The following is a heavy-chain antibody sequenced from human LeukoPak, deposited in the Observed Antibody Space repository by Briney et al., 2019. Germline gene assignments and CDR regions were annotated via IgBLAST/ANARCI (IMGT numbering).Heavy chain of an antibody. Sequence: QSGGSLRLSCAASGFTFSSYGMHWVRQAPGKGLEWVAVIWYDGSNKYYADSVKGRFTISRDNSKNTLYLQMNSLRAEDTAVYYCARTRTYSSSWYAYWGQGTLVTVSS. CDR3: ARTRTYSSSWYAY. CDR1: GFTFSSYG. J-gene: IGHJ4*02. D-gene: IGHD6-13*01. CDR2: IWYDGSNK. V-gene: IGHV3-33*01.